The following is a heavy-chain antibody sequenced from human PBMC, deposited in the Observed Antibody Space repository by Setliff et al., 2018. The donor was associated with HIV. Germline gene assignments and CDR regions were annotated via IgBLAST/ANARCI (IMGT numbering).Heavy chain of an antibody. D-gene: IGHD2-15*01. CDR1: GGSISTSY. J-gene: IGHJ3*02. Sequence: PSETLSLTCTVSGGSISTSYWNWIGQPPGKGLEWIAYIYISGTTNYNPSLKSRVTISLDTSRNQFSLKLGSVTAADTAMYYCAREHCSGGSCNGFDIWGQGTMVTVSS. CDR2: IYISGTT. CDR3: AREHCSGGSCNGFDI. V-gene: IGHV4-4*09.